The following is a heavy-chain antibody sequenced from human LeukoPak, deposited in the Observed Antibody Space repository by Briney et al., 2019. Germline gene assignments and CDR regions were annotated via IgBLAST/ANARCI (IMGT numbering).Heavy chain of an antibody. D-gene: IGHD4-17*01. J-gene: IGHJ4*02. CDR1: GFTFSNAW. Sequence: GGSLRLSCAASGFTFSNAWMSWVRQAPGKGLGWVGRIKSKTDGGTTDYAAPVEGRFTISRDDSKNTLYLQMNSLKTEDTAVYYCTTVHQDYGDYVDWGQGTLVTVSS. CDR3: TTVHQDYGDYVD. CDR2: IKSKTDGGTT. V-gene: IGHV3-15*01.